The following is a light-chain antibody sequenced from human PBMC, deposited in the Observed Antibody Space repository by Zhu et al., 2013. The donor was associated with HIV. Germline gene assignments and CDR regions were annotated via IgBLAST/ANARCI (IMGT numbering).Light chain of an antibody. J-gene: IGLJ2*01. CDR1: SSDVGAHNF. Sequence: QSALTQPPSASGSPGQSVTISCTGTSSDVGAHNFVSWYQHHPDKAPKLLIYQVTKRPSGVPDRFSGSKSGNMAFLTVSGLQAEDEADYYCGTWESSLSAVVLGGGTKLTVL. CDR2: QVT. CDR3: GTWESSLSAVV. V-gene: IGLV2-8*01.